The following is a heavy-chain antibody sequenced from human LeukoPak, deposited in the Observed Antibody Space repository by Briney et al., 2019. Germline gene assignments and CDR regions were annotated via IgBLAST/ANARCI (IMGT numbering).Heavy chain of an antibody. D-gene: IGHD3-10*01. CDR3: ARDSPYYGSSSYNWFDP. J-gene: IGHJ5*02. CDR2: INPNSGGT. CDR1: GYTFTCYY. Sequence: GASVKVSCKASGYTFTCYYMHWVRQAPGQGLEWMGWINPNSGGTNYAQKFQGRVTMTRDTSISTAYMELSRLRSDDTAVYYCARDSPYYGSSSYNWFDPWGQGTLVTVSS. V-gene: IGHV1-2*02.